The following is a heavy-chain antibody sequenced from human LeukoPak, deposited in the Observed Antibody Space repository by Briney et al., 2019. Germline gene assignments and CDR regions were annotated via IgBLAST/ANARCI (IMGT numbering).Heavy chain of an antibody. Sequence: SETLSLTCGVYAGSFSGYHWTWISLRPGKGMEWIGDINHSGSAHYNPSLKTRVTISVDTSNNQFSLNLHSVTAADPAVYYCARGFARSSRWFDPWGKGTLVTVS. J-gene: IGHJ5*02. CDR1: AGSFSGYH. CDR2: INHSGSA. D-gene: IGHD6-6*01. V-gene: IGHV4-34*01. CDR3: ARGFARSSRWFDP.